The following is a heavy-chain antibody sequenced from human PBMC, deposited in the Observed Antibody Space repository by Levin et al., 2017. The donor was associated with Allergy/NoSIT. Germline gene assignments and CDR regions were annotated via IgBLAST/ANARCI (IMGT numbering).Heavy chain of an antibody. J-gene: IGHJ3*02. D-gene: IGHD6-13*01. Sequence: PGGSLRLSCSVSGGSISRSSYYWGWIRQPPGKGLEWIGSIYYRGSTHYNPSLKSRVTISVDTSKNQFSLKLTSVTAADTAVYYCANPLARYSSSWHDAFDIWGQGTMLTVSS. V-gene: IGHV4-39*01. CDR3: ANPLARYSSSWHDAFDI. CDR2: IYYRGST. CDR1: GGSISRSSYY.